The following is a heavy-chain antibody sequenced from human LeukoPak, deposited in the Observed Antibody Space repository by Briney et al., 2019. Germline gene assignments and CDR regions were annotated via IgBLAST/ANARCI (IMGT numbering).Heavy chain of an antibody. Sequence: ASVKVSCKASGYTFTSYGISWVRQAPGQGLEWMGWISAYNGNTNYAQKHQGRVTMTTDTSTSTAYMELRSLRSDDTAVYYCARWARDDWLPSSWGQGTLVTVSS. CDR1: GYTFTSYG. CDR3: ARWARDDWLPSS. J-gene: IGHJ5*02. V-gene: IGHV1-18*01. CDR2: ISAYNGNT. D-gene: IGHD3-9*01.